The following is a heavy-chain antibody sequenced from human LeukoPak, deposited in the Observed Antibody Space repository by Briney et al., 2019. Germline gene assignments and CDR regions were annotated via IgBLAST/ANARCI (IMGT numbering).Heavy chain of an antibody. Sequence: GGSLILSCAASGFLFSTYTMDWVRQAPGKGLEWVALILHDGSDKNYADSVKGRFTISRDNSKNTVHLQMNSLRPEDTAVYYCVRDGMAGTPNAFDMWGQGTMVTVSS. CDR3: VRDGMAGTPNAFDM. V-gene: IGHV3-30*04. D-gene: IGHD6-19*01. J-gene: IGHJ3*02. CDR1: GFLFSTYT. CDR2: ILHDGSDK.